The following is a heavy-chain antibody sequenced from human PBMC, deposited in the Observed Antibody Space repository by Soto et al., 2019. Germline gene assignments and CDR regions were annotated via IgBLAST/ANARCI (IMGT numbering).Heavy chain of an antibody. CDR3: ARGRHLYDAFDL. J-gene: IGHJ3*01. D-gene: IGHD6-6*01. Sequence: QVQLVESGGGVVQPGKSLRLSCAASGFTFSRYGMHWVRQAPGKGLEWVALIWYDGSKQYYADSVKGRFTISRDISKDTLYLQMNSLRVDDTAVYYCARGRHLYDAFDLWGQGTMVAVSS. V-gene: IGHV3-33*01. CDR2: IWYDGSKQ. CDR1: GFTFSRYG.